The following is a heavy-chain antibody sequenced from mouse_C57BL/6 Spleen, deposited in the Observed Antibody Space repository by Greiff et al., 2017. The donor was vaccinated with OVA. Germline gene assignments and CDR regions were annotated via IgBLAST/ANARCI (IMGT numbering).Heavy chain of an antibody. V-gene: IGHV1-64*01. J-gene: IGHJ1*03. D-gene: IGHD6-1*01. Sequence: QVQLQQPGAELVKPGASVKLSCKASGYTFTSYWMHWVKQRPGQGLEWIGMIHPNSGSTNYNEKFKSKATLTVDKSSSTAYMQLSSLTSEDSAVYYCAREGMPLWYFDVWGTGTTVTVSS. CDR2: IHPNSGST. CDR1: GYTFTSYW. CDR3: AREGMPLWYFDV.